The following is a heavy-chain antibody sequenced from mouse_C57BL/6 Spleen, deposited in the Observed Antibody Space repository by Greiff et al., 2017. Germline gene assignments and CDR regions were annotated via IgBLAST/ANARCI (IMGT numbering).Heavy chain of an antibody. CDR1: GFTFSSYA. CDR2: ISDGGSYT. D-gene: IGHD3-2*02. J-gene: IGHJ4*01. Sequence: EVHLVESGGGLVKPGGSLKLSCAASGFTFSSYAMSWVRQTPEKRLEWVATISDGGSYTYYPDNVKGRFTISRDNAKNNLYLQMSHLKSEDTAMYYCARDQDDFYAMDCWGQGTSVTVSS. V-gene: IGHV5-4*01. CDR3: ARDQDDFYAMDC.